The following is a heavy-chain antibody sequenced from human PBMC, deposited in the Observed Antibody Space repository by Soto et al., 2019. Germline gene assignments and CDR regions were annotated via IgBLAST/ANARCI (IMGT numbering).Heavy chain of an antibody. CDR2: FYHTGST. V-gene: IGHV4-38-2*02. CDR3: ARDRAHLHESSGRLDV. D-gene: IGHD3-22*01. Sequence: PSETLSLPCTVSDYSISSDYYWGWIRQSPGNGLEWIASFYHTGSTHYNPSLKSRVTISVDTSKNQFSVRLRSVTAADTAVYYCARDRAHLHESSGRLDVWGQGMLVTVSS. J-gene: IGHJ4*02. CDR1: DYSISSDYY.